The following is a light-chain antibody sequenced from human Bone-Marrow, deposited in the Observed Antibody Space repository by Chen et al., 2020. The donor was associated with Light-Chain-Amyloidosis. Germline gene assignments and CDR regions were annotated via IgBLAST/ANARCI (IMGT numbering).Light chain of an antibody. CDR3: QQYYSYPPT. CDR2: AAS. Sequence: AIRMTQSPSSLSASTGDRVTITCRASQGISSYLAWYQQKPGKAPKLLIYAASTLQSGVPSRFSGIGSGKDFTLTISCLQSADVATYYCQQYYSYPPTFGQGTKVEIK. CDR1: QGISSY. V-gene: IGKV1-8*01. J-gene: IGKJ1*01.